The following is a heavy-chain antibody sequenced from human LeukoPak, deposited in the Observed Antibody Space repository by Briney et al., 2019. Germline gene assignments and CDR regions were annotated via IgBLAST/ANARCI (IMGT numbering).Heavy chain of an antibody. J-gene: IGHJ4*02. CDR1: GFTFSSYA. CDR2: ISGSYST. Sequence: EGSLRLSCAASGFTFSSYAMSWVRQAPGKGLEWVSTISGSYSTYYADSVKGRFTISRDNSKNTLYLQMNSLRAEDTAVYYCAKSSGGGTTPFDSWGQGTLVTVSS. D-gene: IGHD2-15*01. CDR3: AKSSGGGTTPFDS. V-gene: IGHV3-23*01.